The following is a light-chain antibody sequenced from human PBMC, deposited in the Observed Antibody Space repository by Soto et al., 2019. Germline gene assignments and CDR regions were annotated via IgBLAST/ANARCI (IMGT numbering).Light chain of an antibody. CDR2: EVS. Sequence: QSALAQPASVSGSPGQSITIPCTGTTSDIGAYDYVSWYQQHPGKVPKLMIYEVSNRPSGVSNRFSGSKSGNTASLTISGLQAEDEADYYCSSYTSSSTLVFGTGTKVTVL. CDR3: SSYTSSSTLV. CDR1: TSDIGAYDY. J-gene: IGLJ1*01. V-gene: IGLV2-14*01.